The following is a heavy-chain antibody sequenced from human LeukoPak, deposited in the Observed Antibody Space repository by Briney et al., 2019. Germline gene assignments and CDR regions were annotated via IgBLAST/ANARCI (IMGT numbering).Heavy chain of an antibody. J-gene: IGHJ6*03. CDR1: GGSISSYY. CDR3: ARVPLYYYYYYMDV. V-gene: IGHV4-4*07. CDR2: IYTSGST. Sequence: PSETLSLTCTVSGGSISSYYWSWIRQPAGKGLEWIGRIYTSGSTNYNPSLKSRVTISVDTSKNQFSLKLSSVTAADTAVYYCARVPLYYYYYYMDVWGKGTTVTVSS.